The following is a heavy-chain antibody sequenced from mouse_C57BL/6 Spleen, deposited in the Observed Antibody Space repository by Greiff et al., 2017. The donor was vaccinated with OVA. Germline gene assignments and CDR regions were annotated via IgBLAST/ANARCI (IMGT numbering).Heavy chain of an antibody. CDR2: ISSGSSTI. V-gene: IGHV5-17*01. J-gene: IGHJ2*01. CDR1: GFTFSDYG. CDR3: AKGTYYSNLYYFDY. Sequence: EVKLMESGGGLVKPGGSLKLSCAASGFTFSDYGMHWVRQAPEKGLEWVAYISSGSSTIYYADTVKGRFTISRDNAKNTLFLQMTSLRSEDTAMYDCAKGTYYSNLYYFDYWGQGTTLTVSS. D-gene: IGHD2-5*01.